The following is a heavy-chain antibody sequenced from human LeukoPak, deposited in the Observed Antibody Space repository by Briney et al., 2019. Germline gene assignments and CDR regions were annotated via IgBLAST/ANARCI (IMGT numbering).Heavy chain of an antibody. CDR1: GFTFSSYA. V-gene: IGHV3-23*01. J-gene: IGHJ3*02. CDR3: AKAKGLRYFDWSDALDI. Sequence: GGSLRLSCAASGFTFSSYAMSWVRQAPGKGLEWVSAISGSGGSTYYADSVKGRFTISRDNSKNTLYLQMNSLRAEDTAVYYCAKAKGLRYFDWSDALDIWGQGTMVTVSS. CDR2: ISGSGGST. D-gene: IGHD3-9*01.